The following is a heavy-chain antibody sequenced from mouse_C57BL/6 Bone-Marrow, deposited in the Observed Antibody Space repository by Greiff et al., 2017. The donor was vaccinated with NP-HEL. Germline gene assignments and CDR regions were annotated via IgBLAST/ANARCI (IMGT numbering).Heavy chain of an antibody. J-gene: IGHJ2*01. CDR3: ARYYYEGGYFDY. CDR1: GYTFTNYW. D-gene: IGHD1-1*01. V-gene: IGHV1-72*01. Sequence: VQLQQPGAELVKPGASVKLSCKASGYTFTNYWLHWVKQRPGRGLEWIGRIDPNSGGTKYNERFRSKATLTVDKPSSTAYMQLSSLTSEDSAVYYDARYYYEGGYFDYWGQGTTLTVSS. CDR2: IDPNSGGT.